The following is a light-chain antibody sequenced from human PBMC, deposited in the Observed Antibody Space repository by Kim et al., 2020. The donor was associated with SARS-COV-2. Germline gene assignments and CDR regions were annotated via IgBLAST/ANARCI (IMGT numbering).Light chain of an antibody. CDR3: QAWDTGAYVV. Sequence: VSPGQTASITCSGDKLGDKYACWYQQKPGQSPVLVIFQNRKRPSGIPERFSGSNSGNTATLTISGTQAMDEADYYCQAWDTGAYVVFGGGTKLTVL. J-gene: IGLJ2*01. V-gene: IGLV3-1*01. CDR2: QNR. CDR1: KLGDKY.